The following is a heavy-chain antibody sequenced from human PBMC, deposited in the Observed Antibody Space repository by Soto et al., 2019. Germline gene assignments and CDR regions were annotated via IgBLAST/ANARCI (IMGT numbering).Heavy chain of an antibody. Sequence: DVQVVESGGGLVQPGGSLRLSCTVSGFPFSGYSMIWGRQAPGKGLESISYIDAGGNNMYYADSVKGRFTISRDNAKNSRSLRMNSLRVEDTAVYPCARVEGRMVRGGADLWGQGTMVTVSS. V-gene: IGHV3-48*01. CDR1: GFPFSGYS. D-gene: IGHD3-10*01. CDR3: ARVEGRMVRGGADL. J-gene: IGHJ3*01. CDR2: IDAGGNNM.